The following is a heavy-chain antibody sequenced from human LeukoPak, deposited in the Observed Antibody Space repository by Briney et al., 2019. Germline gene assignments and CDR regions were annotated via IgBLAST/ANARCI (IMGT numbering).Heavy chain of an antibody. Sequence: PGGSLRLSCEASGFTFSSYAMSWVRQAPGKGLEWVSAISGSGGSTYYADSVKGRFTISRDNSKNTLYLQMNSLRAEDTAVYYCAKALRRYGAFDIWGQGTMVTVSS. CDR3: AKALRRYGAFDI. J-gene: IGHJ3*02. D-gene: IGHD3-16*01. CDR1: GFTFSSYA. CDR2: ISGSGGST. V-gene: IGHV3-23*01.